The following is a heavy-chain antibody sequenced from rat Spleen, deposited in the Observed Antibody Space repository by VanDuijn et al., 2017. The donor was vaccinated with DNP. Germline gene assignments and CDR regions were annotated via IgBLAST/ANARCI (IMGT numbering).Heavy chain of an antibody. V-gene: IGHV5-19*01. CDR2: ISPSGGST. J-gene: IGHJ2*01. D-gene: IGHD1-10*01. CDR3: TRNPHIRTAAPCDY. CDR1: GFTFSNYG. Sequence: EVQLVESGGGLVQPGRSLKLSCAASGFTFSNYGMHWIRQAPTKGLEWVASISPSGGSTYYRDSVKGRFTISRDNAKSTLYLQMDSLRSKDTATYDWTRNPHIRTAAPCDYWSQGVMVTVSS.